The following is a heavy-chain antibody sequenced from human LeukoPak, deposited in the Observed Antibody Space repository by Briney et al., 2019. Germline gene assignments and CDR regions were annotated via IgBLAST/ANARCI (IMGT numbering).Heavy chain of an antibody. D-gene: IGHD3-10*01. Sequence: GGSLRLSFAASGFTFSDYYMSWIRQAPGKGLEWVSYISSSGSTIYYADSVKGRFTISRDNAKNSLYLQMNSLRAEDTAVYYCAPLYYYGSGSYIHYDYWGQGTLVTVSS. V-gene: IGHV3-11*04. CDR1: GFTFSDYY. CDR3: APLYYYGSGSYIHYDY. CDR2: ISSSGSTI. J-gene: IGHJ4*02.